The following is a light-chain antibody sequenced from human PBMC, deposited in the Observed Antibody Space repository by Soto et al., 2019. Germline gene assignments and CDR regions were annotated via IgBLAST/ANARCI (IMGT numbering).Light chain of an antibody. CDR3: QQYYSTPGT. V-gene: IGKV4-1*01. Sequence: DIVMTQSPDSLAVSLGERATINCKSSQSVLYSPNNKNYLAWYQQKPGQPPKLLIYWASTRESGVPDRFSGSGSGTDFTLTISSLQAEDVAVYYCQQYYSTPGTFGQGTKVDIK. CDR2: WAS. J-gene: IGKJ1*01. CDR1: QSVLYSPNNKNY.